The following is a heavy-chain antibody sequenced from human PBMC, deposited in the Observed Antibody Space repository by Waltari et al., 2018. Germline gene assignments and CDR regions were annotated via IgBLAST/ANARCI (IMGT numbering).Heavy chain of an antibody. V-gene: IGHV3-7*03. CDR3: SRYRSLYTRSAETYYDY. Sequence: EVHMAESGGGLVQPGGSLRLSCAAAGFNFGAFWMRWARQAPGKGLEWVANMKQDGSEKFYVDSVKGRFTVSRDNAQNSFYLQMNNLRAEDTAVYFCSRYRSLYTRSAETYYDYWGQGTLVTVSS. D-gene: IGHD6-6*01. J-gene: IGHJ4*02. CDR1: GFNFGAFW. CDR2: MKQDGSEK.